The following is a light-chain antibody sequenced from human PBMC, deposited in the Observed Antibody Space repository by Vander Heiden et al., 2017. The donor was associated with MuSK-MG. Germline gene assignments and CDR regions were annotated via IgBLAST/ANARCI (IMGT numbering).Light chain of an antibody. CDR1: QGSRND. J-gene: IGKJ4*01. CDR2: ASS. CDR3: RQLHRSLCT. V-gene: IGKV1-17*01. Sequence: DIQLTQSPSSLSASVGDTVTITCRASQGSRNDLGWYQQKPGKAPKRLIYASSSLESGVPSRFSGGGSGTEFTLTINSLQPEDFATYYCRQLHRSLCTFGGGTKVEIK.